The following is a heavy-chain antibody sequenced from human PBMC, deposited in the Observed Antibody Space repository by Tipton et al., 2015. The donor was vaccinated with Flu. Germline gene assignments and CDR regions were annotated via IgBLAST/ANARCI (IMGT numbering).Heavy chain of an antibody. Sequence: TLSLTCSVSGDSIDSRYFWRWIRQPPGKGLQWIGNIHRGGNTYYNPSLKNRVTMSIDRSRNQFSLRLSSVTAADTAVYYCARYSSSVATYWYFDLWGRGTLVTVSS. D-gene: IGHD6-6*01. CDR2: IHRGGNT. V-gene: IGHV4-38-2*01. CDR3: ARYSSSVATYWYFDL. J-gene: IGHJ2*01. CDR1: GDSIDSRYF.